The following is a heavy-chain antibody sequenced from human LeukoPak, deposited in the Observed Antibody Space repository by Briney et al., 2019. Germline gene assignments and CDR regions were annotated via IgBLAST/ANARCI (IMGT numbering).Heavy chain of an antibody. CDR3: VKDQVLHGSGSYGDY. Sequence: GGSLRLSCSASGFAFSSYAMYWVRQAPGKGLEYVSAISRDGGTQYPADSVKGRITISRDNSKNTLYLQMSSLRPEDTAVYYCVKDQVLHGSGSYGDYWGQGTLVTVSS. CDR1: GFAFSSYA. CDR2: ISRDGGTQ. J-gene: IGHJ4*02. V-gene: IGHV3-64D*09. D-gene: IGHD3-10*02.